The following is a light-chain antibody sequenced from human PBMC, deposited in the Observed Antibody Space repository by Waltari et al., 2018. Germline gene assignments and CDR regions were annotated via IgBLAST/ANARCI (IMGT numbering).Light chain of an antibody. CDR3: MQGTHWPWT. J-gene: IGKJ1*01. Sequence: DVVMTQSPPSLPVTLGQPASLSCSSSQTLIYTDGNTYLSWFLQRPGQSPRRLIYKVSDRDPGVPDRFRGSGSGTDFTLRIKKVEAEDVGVYYCMQGTHWPWTFGQGTKMEIE. CDR2: KVS. CDR1: QTLIYTDGNTY. V-gene: IGKV2-30*01.